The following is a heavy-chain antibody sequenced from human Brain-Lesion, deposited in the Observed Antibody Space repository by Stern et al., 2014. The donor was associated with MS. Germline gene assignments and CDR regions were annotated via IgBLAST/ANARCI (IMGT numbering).Heavy chain of an antibody. CDR2: INPNTGGT. V-gene: IGHV1-2*02. CDR3: ARDQRGITIFGVVTDYYYLGMDV. Sequence: VQLVESGAEVKKPGASGKVSCKTSGYIFTGYYIHWVRQAPGQGLEWMAWINPNTGGTKHAQKFQGRVTMSRDTSISTAYVELSSLTSDDTAVYYCARDQRGITIFGVVTDYYYLGMDVWGQGTTVTVSS. CDR1: GYIFTGYY. J-gene: IGHJ6*02. D-gene: IGHD3-3*01.